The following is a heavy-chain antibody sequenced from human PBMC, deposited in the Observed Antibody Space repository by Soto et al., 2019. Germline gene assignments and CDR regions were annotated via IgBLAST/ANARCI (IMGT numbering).Heavy chain of an antibody. CDR2: ISSNGGST. D-gene: IGHD3-22*01. V-gene: IGHV3-64D*06. CDR3: VKAGTYYYDSSGP. J-gene: IGHJ5*02. CDR1: GFTFSSYA. Sequence: GGSLSLSCSASGFTFSSYAMHWVRQAPGKGLEYVSAISSNGGSTYYADSVKGRFTISRDNSKNTLYLQMSSLRAEDTAVYYCVKAGTYYYDSSGPGGQGTLVTVS.